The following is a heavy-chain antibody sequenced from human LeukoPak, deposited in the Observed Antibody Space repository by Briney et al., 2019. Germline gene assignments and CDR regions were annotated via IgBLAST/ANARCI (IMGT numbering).Heavy chain of an antibody. D-gene: IGHD5-24*01. CDR2: IYYSGST. V-gene: IGHV4-59*01. J-gene: IGHJ5*02. CDR1: GGSISSYY. CDR3: ARDNSVRDEAWWFNP. Sequence: PSETLSLTCTVSGGSISSYYWSWIRQPPGKGLEWIGYIYYSGSTNYNPSLKSRVTISVDTSKNQFSLKLSSVTAADTAVYYCARDNSVRDEAWWFNPWGQGTRVTVSS.